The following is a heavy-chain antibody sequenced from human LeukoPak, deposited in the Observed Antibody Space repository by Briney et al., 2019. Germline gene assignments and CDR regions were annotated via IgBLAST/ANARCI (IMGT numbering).Heavy chain of an antibody. CDR2: IFPIVGAA. Sequence: SVKVSCKASGGTFSSFTFTWVRQAPGQGLEWMGGIFPIVGAAAYAQKFEGRLTISKDEFTTTAYMELSGLRSQDTAVYYCATFVGTGNDNWGQGTLITVSS. V-gene: IGHV1-69*16. CDR3: ATFVGTGNDN. D-gene: IGHD7-27*01. J-gene: IGHJ4*02. CDR1: GGTFSSFT.